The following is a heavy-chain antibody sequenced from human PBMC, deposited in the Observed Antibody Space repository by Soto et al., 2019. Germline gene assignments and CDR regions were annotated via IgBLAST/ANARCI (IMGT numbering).Heavy chain of an antibody. CDR1: GYIFNGYY. CDR2: INPNSGGT. Sequence: ASVKVSCKASGYIFNGYYIQWVRQVPGQGLEWMGWINPNSGGTNFAQKFEGRITMTRDPSISTAYMELSGLRFGDSALYYCGRDIGGISGIDYWGQGTPVTVSS. D-gene: IGHD3-16*01. V-gene: IGHV1-2*02. J-gene: IGHJ4*02. CDR3: GRDIGGISGIDY.